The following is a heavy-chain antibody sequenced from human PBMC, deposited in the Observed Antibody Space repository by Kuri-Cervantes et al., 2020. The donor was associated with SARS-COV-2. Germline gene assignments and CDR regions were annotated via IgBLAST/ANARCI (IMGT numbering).Heavy chain of an antibody. V-gene: IGHV3-48*03. D-gene: IGHD4-23*01. CDR2: ISSSGSTI. CDR3: ARQGGWKYGGNPGYFDY. Sequence: SCKASGFTFSSYEMNWVRQAPGKGLEWVSYISSSGSTIYYADSVKGRFTISRDNAKNSLYLQMNSLRAEDTAVYYCARQGGWKYGGNPGYFDYWGQGTLVTVSS. CDR1: GFTFSSYE. J-gene: IGHJ4*02.